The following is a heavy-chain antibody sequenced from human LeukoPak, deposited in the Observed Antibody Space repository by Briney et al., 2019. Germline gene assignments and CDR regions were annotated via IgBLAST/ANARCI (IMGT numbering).Heavy chain of an antibody. J-gene: IGHJ4*02. Sequence: GGSLRLSCTASGFTFSSVCMNWVRQAPGKGLEWVSYIGSGSSAIYYADSVKGRFTISRDNAKNSLFLQMNSLRDEDAAVYYCARASRSGYDYWGQGTLVTVSS. V-gene: IGHV3-48*02. CDR1: GFTFSSVC. CDR3: ARASRSGYDY. CDR2: IGSGSSAI. D-gene: IGHD3-22*01.